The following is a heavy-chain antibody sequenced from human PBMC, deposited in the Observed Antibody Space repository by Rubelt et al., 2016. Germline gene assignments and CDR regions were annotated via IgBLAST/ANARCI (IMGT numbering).Heavy chain of an antibody. Sequence: QLQLQESGPGLVKPSETLSLTCTVSGGSISSSSYYWGWIRQPPGKGLEWIGYIYHTGSSNSNASLKSRVTISVDTSKNQFSLKLSSVTAADTAVYYCARDVARYDSSGPQPYWGQGTLVTVSS. CDR2: IYHTGSS. CDR1: GGSISSSSYY. V-gene: IGHV4-61*05. CDR3: ARDVARYDSSGPQPY. D-gene: IGHD3-22*01. J-gene: IGHJ4*02.